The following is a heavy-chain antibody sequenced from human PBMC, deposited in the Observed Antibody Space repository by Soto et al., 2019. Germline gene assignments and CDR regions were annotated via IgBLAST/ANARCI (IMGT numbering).Heavy chain of an antibody. J-gene: IGHJ4*02. CDR2: IYWDDDK. V-gene: IGHV2-5*02. CDR1: GFSLSTSGVG. CDR3: AHSLAATNDGDYEPINRFDY. D-gene: IGHD4-17*01. Sequence: QITLKESGPTLVKPTQTLTLTCTFSGFSLSTSGVGVGWIRQPPGKALEWLALIYWDDDKRYSPSLKIRPTITQDTSKTPVALTRTTMDPVDTATYYCAHSLAATNDGDYEPINRFDYWGQGTLVTVSS.